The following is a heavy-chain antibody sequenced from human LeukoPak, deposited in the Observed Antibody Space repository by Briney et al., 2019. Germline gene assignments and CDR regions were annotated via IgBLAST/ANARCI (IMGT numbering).Heavy chain of an antibody. CDR1: GFTFSSYS. J-gene: IGHJ4*02. Sequence: GGSLRLSCAASGFTFSSYSMNWVRQAPGKGLEWVSSISSSSSYIYYADSVKGRFTISRDNAKNSLYLQMNSLRAEDTAVYYCARAGGWGYSSSSGYYFDYWGQGTLVTVSS. CDR3: ARAGGWGYSSSSGYYFDY. CDR2: ISSSSSYI. D-gene: IGHD6-6*01. V-gene: IGHV3-21*01.